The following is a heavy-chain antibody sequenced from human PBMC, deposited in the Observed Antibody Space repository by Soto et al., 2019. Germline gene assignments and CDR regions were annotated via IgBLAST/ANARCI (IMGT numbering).Heavy chain of an antibody. V-gene: IGHV1-46*01. CDR2: INPSGGIT. CDR3: ARGFGYSWFDP. J-gene: IGHJ5*02. CDR1: GYTFISYY. D-gene: IGHD1-26*01. Sequence: ASVKVSCKASGYTFISYYLHWMRQAPGQGLEWMGLINPSGGITRYAQKFQGRVTVTSDTFTSTVYMELSSLTSEDTAVYYCARGFGYSWFDPWGQGSLVTVSS.